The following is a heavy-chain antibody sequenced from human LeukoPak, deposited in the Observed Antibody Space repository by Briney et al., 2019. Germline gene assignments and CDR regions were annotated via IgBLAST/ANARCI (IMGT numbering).Heavy chain of an antibody. CDR2: IKQDGSEK. V-gene: IGHV3-7*01. CDR1: GFTFSSSW. J-gene: IGHJ4*02. D-gene: IGHD3-3*01. Sequence: GGSLRLSCAASGFTFSSSWMSWVRQAPGKGLEWVANIKQDGSEKYYVDSVKGRFTISRDNAKNSLYLQVNSLRAEDTAVYYCARVRFLDYSGQGTQVTVSS. CDR3: ARVRFLDY.